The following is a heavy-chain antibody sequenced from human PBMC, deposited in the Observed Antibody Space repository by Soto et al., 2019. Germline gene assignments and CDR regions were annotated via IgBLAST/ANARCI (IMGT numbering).Heavy chain of an antibody. CDR1: GYTFTSYA. CDR3: ARSIVVVTALDY. CDR2: INAGNGNT. J-gene: IGHJ4*02. D-gene: IGHD2-21*02. V-gene: IGHV1-3*01. Sequence: ASVKVSCKASGYTFTSYAMHWVRQAPGQRLEWMGWINAGNGNTKYSQKFQGRVTITRDTSASTAYMELSSLRSEDTAVYYCARSIVVVTALDYWGRGTLVTVSS.